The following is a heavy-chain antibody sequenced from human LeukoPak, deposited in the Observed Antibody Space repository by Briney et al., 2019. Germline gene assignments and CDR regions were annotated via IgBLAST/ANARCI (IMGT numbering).Heavy chain of an antibody. J-gene: IGHJ4*02. D-gene: IGHD3-22*01. Sequence: ASVKLSCEASGYSFTSYNINCVRQAPGQGIEWVGWMNPNSGNTGHAQEFQGRVTMTRDTFMSTAYMELSSLRYEDTAVYYCARGRGYDRTGYVYYFDFWGQGTLVSVSS. V-gene: IGHV1-8*01. CDR3: ARGRGYDRTGYVYYFDF. CDR2: MNPNSGNT. CDR1: GYSFTSYN.